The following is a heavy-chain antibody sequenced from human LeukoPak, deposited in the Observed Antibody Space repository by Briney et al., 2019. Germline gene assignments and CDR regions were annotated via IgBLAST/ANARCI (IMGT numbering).Heavy chain of an antibody. J-gene: IGHJ4*02. D-gene: IGHD3-10*01. CDR1: GDSMTSHY. CDR3: ARHHSYGSGTFDY. V-gene: IGHV4-59*11. CDR2: IYNSGIT. Sequence: PSETLSLTCSVPGDSMTSHYWSWIRHPPGKGLEWIAYIYNSGITNYNPSLRSRVTISVDTSKNQFSLKLSSVNAADTAVYFGARHHSYGSGTFDYWGQGTLVTVSS.